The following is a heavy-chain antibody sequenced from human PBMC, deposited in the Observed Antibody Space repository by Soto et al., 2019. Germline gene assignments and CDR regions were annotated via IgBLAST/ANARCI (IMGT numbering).Heavy chain of an antibody. V-gene: IGHV1-69*13. CDR2: IIPIFGTA. J-gene: IGHJ6*02. CDR3: ARDPVYGDYVRYCYYGMDV. Sequence: SVKVSCKASGGTFSSYAISWVRQAPGQGLEWMGGIIPIFGTANYAQKFQGRVTITADESTSTAYMELSSLRSEDTAVYYCARDPVYGDYVRYCYYGMDVWGQGTTVTVSS. D-gene: IGHD4-17*01. CDR1: GGTFSSYA.